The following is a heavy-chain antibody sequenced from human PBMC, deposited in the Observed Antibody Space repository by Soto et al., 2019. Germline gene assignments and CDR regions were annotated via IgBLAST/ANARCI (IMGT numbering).Heavy chain of an antibody. CDR2: IYYSGST. CDR3: AREAVAGEFDY. Sequence: SETLSLTCTVSGGSISSYYWSWIRQPPGKGLEWIGYIYYSGSTNYNPSLKSRVTISVDTSKNQFSLKLSSVTAADTAVYYCAREAVAGEFDYWGQGTLVTVSS. J-gene: IGHJ4*02. D-gene: IGHD6-19*01. V-gene: IGHV4-59*01. CDR1: GGSISSYY.